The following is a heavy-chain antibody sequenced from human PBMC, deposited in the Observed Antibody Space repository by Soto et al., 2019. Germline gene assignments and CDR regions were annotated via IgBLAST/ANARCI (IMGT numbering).Heavy chain of an antibody. CDR2: INPSGGST. CDR3: ARGPPMIVVSLSWFDP. J-gene: IGHJ5*02. Sequence: GASVKVSCKASGYTFTSYYMHWVRQAPGQGLEWMGIINPSGGSTSYAQKFQDRVTMTRDTSTSTVYMELSSLRSEDTAVYYCARGPPMIVVSLSWFDPWGQGTLVTVSS. V-gene: IGHV1-46*01. D-gene: IGHD3-22*01. CDR1: GYTFTSYY.